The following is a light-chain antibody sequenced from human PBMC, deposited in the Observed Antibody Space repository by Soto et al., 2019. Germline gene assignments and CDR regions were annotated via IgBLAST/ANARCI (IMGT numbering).Light chain of an antibody. Sequence: QAVGTQPPSVSGAPGQRVTISCTGSSSNIGAGYDVHWYQQLPGTAPKLLIYANTNRPSGVPDRFSGSKSGTSASLAITGLQAEDEADYYCQSYDSSLSGYVFGTGTKLTVL. CDR3: QSYDSSLSGYV. V-gene: IGLV1-40*01. CDR2: ANT. CDR1: SSNIGAGYD. J-gene: IGLJ1*01.